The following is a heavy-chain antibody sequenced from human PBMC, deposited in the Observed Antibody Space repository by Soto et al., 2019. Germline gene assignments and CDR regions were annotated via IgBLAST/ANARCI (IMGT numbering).Heavy chain of an antibody. D-gene: IGHD3-16*02. CDR3: AGMTIVPLYVDH. CDR2: ISTGAINI. CDR1: GLTFNEYY. Sequence: GGSLRLSCVVSGLTFNEYYMSWIRQAPGKGLEWIAYISTGAINIYYADSVKGRFTFSRDNAKNSMYLEMNNLRGEDTAVYYGAGMTIVPLYVDHRGQGTVVTVSS. V-gene: IGHV3-11*01. J-gene: IGHJ4*02.